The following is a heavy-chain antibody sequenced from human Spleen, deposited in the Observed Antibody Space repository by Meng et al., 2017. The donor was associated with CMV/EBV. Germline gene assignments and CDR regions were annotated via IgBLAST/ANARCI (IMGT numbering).Heavy chain of an antibody. CDR3: ARDLSPNFYYFDY. J-gene: IGHJ4*02. D-gene: IGHD1-7*01. CDR2: ISSSSSYI. V-gene: IGHV3-21*01. CDR1: GFSFSIYS. Sequence: GESLKISCAASGFSFSIYSMSWVRQAPGKGLEWVSSISSSSSYIYYADSVKGRFTISRDNAKNSLYLQMNSLRAEDTAVYYCARDLSPNFYYFDYWGQGTLVTVSS.